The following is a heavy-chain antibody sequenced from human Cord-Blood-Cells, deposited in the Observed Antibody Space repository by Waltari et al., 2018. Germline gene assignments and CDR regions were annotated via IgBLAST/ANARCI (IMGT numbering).Heavy chain of an antibody. CDR1: GGSNSSYY. CDR2: IYYSEST. D-gene: IGHD7-27*01. CDR3: ARANWGNAFSI. J-gene: IGHJ3*02. V-gene: IGHV4-59*01. Sequence: QVQLQESGPGLVKPSENLSPTCTVSGGSNSSYYWSWIRQPPGKGLEWIWYIYYSESTNHNPSLKSRLTISVDTSQSPFSLRLSSVTAAETAVYYWARANWGNAFSIWGQGTMVTVSP.